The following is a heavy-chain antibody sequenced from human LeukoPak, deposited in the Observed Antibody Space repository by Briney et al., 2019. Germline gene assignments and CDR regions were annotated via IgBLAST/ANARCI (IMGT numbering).Heavy chain of an antibody. D-gene: IGHD4-11*01. J-gene: IGHJ4*02. CDR2: INHSGST. Sequence: PSETLSLTCAVYGGSFSGYYWSWIRQPPGKGLEWIGEINHSGSTNYNPSLKSRVTISVDTSKNQFSLKLSSVTAADTAVYYCARGRGNYVTTLDYWGQGTLVTVSS. CDR1: GGSFSGYY. CDR3: ARGRGNYVTTLDY. V-gene: IGHV4-34*01.